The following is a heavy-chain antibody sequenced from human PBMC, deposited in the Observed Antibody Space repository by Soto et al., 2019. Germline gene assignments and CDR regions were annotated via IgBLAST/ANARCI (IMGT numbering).Heavy chain of an antibody. Sequence: EVQLVESGGGLVKSGGSLRLSCAASGFTFSSYNMNWVRQAPVMGLECISSITSRSSYIYYADSVKVRFTISRDNAKNSLYLQMNSLGAEDTAVYYCVRWDGDWKYFYYAGPGSLVTVSS. V-gene: IGHV3-21*01. CDR2: ITSRSSYI. J-gene: IGHJ4*02. CDR3: VRWDGDWKYFYY. D-gene: IGHD4-17*01. CDR1: GFTFSSYN.